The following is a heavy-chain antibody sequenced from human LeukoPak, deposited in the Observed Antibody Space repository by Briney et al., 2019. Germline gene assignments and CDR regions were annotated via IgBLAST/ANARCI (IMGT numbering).Heavy chain of an antibody. J-gene: IGHJ4*02. CDR2: IYYSGST. V-gene: IGHV4-59*01. Sequence: SETLSLTCTVSGGSISSYYWSWIRQPPGKGLEWIGYIYYSGSTNYNPSLKSRVTISVDTSKNQFSLKLSSVTAADTAVYYCARYLRGYYNYWGQGTLVTVSS. CDR1: GGSISSYY. CDR3: ARYLRGYYNY. D-gene: IGHD3-22*01.